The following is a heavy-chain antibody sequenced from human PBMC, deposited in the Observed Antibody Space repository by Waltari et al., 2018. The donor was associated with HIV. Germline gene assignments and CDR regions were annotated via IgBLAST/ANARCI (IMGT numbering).Heavy chain of an antibody. CDR1: GGSISSSSYY. V-gene: IGHV4-39*01. Sequence: QLQLQESGPGLVKPSETLSLTCTVSGGSISSSSYYWGWIRQPPGKGLEWIGSIFYSGSTYYNLSLKSRVTTSVDTSQSQFSLKLSPVTAADTAVYYCARHRCTDGSCYSSPLGAFDIWGQGTMVTVSS. D-gene: IGHD2-15*01. CDR2: IFYSGST. CDR3: ARHRCTDGSCYSSPLGAFDI. J-gene: IGHJ3*02.